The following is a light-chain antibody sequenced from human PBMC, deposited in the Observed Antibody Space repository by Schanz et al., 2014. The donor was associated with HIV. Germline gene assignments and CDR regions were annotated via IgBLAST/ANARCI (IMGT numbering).Light chain of an antibody. CDR2: EVT. CDR3: SSYTSSSTV. V-gene: IGLV2-14*02. J-gene: IGLJ1*01. CDR1: NSDVGSYNL. Sequence: QSALTQPTSVSGSPGQSITISCTGANSDVGSYNLVSWYQQHPGKAPKLMIFEVTKRPSGVPDRFSGSKSGNTASLTVSGLQAEDEADYYCSSYTSSSTVFGTGTKLTVL.